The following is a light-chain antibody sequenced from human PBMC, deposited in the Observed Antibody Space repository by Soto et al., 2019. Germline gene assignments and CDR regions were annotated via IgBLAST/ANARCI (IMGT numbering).Light chain of an antibody. Sequence: EIVMTHSPATLSVSPGERATLSCRASQSVYSNLAWYQQKPGQAPRLLIYGASTRATGVPAKFSASGSGTEFTLTISSLQSEDSAVYYCQQYDIWPSTFGQGTKVEIK. CDR3: QQYDIWPST. J-gene: IGKJ1*01. CDR1: QSVYSN. CDR2: GAS. V-gene: IGKV3-15*01.